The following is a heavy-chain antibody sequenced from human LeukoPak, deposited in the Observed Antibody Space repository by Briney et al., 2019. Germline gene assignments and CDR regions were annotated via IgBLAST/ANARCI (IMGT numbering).Heavy chain of an antibody. CDR1: GGSISSYY. J-gene: IGHJ3*02. CDR3: ARQGGYDFWSGYYAHDAFDI. D-gene: IGHD3-3*01. Sequence: SETLSLTCTVSGGSISSYYWSWIRQPPGKGLEWIGYIYYSGSTNYNPSLKRRVTISVDTSKNQFSLKLSSVTAADTAVYYCARQGGYDFWSGYYAHDAFDIWGQGTMVTVSS. CDR2: IYYSGST. V-gene: IGHV4-59*08.